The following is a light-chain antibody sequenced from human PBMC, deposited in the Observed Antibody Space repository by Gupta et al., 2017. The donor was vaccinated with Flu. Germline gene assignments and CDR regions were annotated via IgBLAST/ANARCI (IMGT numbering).Light chain of an antibody. V-gene: IGLV3-21*02. CDR3: QVWDSRRDHYV. Sequence: SYVLTQPPSVSVAPGQTATITCGGADIGDKSVHWYQQKPSKAPVLVVFDDSARPSGTPERISGSNSGNTATLTISSVEAGDEADYFCQVWDSRRDHYVFASGTKVTVL. J-gene: IGLJ1*01. CDR2: DDS. CDR1: DIGDKS.